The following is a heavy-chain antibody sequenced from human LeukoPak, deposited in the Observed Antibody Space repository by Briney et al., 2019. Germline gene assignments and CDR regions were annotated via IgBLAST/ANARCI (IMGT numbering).Heavy chain of an antibody. CDR1: GFTFSSYG. J-gene: IGHJ4*02. V-gene: IGHV3-30*03. CDR3: ARGGSDSDY. CDR2: ISYDGSNK. Sequence: GRSLRLSCAASGFTFSSYGMHWVRQAPGKGLEWVAVISYDGSNKYYADSVKGRFTISRDNGKNSLYLQMNSLRAEDTAVYYCARGGSDSDYWGQGTLVTVSS. D-gene: IGHD3-16*01.